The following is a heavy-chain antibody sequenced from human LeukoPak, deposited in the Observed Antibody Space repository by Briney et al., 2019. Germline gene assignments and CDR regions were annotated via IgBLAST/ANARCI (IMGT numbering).Heavy chain of an antibody. CDR1: GFTFDDCA. D-gene: IGHD3-3*01. V-gene: IGHV3-9*03. CDR2: ISWNSGSI. CDR3: AKADLGDFWSGVDY. Sequence: GGSLRLSCAASGFTFDDCAMHWVRQAPGKGLEWGSGISWNSGSIGYADVVKGRFTISGANAKNCLYLQRNSARAEDIAVYYCAKADLGDFWSGVDYWGQGTLVPVSS. J-gene: IGHJ4*02.